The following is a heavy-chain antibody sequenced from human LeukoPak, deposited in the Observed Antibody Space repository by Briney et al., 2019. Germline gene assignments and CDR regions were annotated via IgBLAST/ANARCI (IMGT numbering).Heavy chain of an antibody. V-gene: IGHV3-23*01. CDR3: AKNESRRVLTFEYRYLN. Sequence: GGSLRLSCAASGFTFSNYAVSWVRQAPGKGLEWVSSISDSGYITYYADSVKGRFTISRDNSKNTLCLQMNSLRADDKAIYYCAKNESRRVLTFEYRYLNWGQGTLVTVSS. CDR1: GFTFSNYA. CDR2: ISDSGYIT. D-gene: IGHD2-21*02. J-gene: IGHJ4*02.